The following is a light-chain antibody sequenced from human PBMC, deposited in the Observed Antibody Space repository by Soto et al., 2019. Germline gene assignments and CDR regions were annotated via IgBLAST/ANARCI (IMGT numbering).Light chain of an antibody. CDR1: DIARKT. Sequence: SYELTQPPSVSVAPGQTARITCGGNDIARKTVHWYQQKPGQAPVLVVYDDDERPSGTPERFSGSNSGNTATLTISRVEAGDEADYYCQVWDISSDHHVFGTGTKVTVL. CDR3: QVWDISSDHHV. J-gene: IGLJ1*01. CDR2: DDD. V-gene: IGLV3-21*02.